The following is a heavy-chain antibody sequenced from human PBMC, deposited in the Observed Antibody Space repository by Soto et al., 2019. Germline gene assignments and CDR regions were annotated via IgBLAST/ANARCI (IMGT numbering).Heavy chain of an antibody. CDR3: QGVADGSGSYYYYYGMDV. CDR2: IYYSGST. CDR1: GGSISSGGYY. Sequence: SETLSLTCTVSGGSISSGGYYWSWIRQHPGKGLEWIGYIYYSGSTYYNPSLKSRVTISVDTSKNQFSLKLSSVTAADTAVYYCQGVADGSGSYYYYYGMDVWGQGTTVTVAS. D-gene: IGHD3-10*01. V-gene: IGHV4-31*03. J-gene: IGHJ6*02.